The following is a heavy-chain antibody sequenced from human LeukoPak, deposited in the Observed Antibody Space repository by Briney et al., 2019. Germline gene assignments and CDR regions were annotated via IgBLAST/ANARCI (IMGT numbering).Heavy chain of an antibody. CDR1: GFTFSSYS. CDR3: AKDSRGGRFLGNYFDY. CDR2: ISYDGSNK. Sequence: PGGSLRLSCAASGFTFSSYSMNWVRQAPGKGLEWVAVISYDGSNKYYADSVKGRFTISRDNSKNTLYLQMNSLRAEDTAVYYCAKDSRGGRFLGNYFDYWGQGTLVTVSS. V-gene: IGHV3-30*18. J-gene: IGHJ4*02. D-gene: IGHD3-3*01.